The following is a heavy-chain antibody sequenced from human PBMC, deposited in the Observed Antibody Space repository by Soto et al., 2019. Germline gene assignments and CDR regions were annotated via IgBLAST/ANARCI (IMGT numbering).Heavy chain of an antibody. V-gene: IGHV1-69*01. Sequence: QVQLVQSGADVKKPGSSVKVSCQASGVTFSSETLGWVRQAPGQGLEWVGGIIPLFGTASYAQKFQGRVTITADESTSTVYMELINLRSEDTAMYYCAGNPCRSTSCYTTYFDSWGRGTLLTVSS. CDR2: IIPLFGTA. J-gene: IGHJ4*02. D-gene: IGHD2-2*02. CDR1: GVTFSSET. CDR3: AGNPCRSTSCYTTYFDS.